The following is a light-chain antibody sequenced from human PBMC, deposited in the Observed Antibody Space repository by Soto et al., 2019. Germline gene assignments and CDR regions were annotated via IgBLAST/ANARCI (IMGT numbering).Light chain of an antibody. CDR1: QSVSSN. CDR2: RAS. Sequence: EIVMTQSPATLSVSPGERATLSCRASQSVSSNVAWYQQRPGQAPRLLIYRASTRATGIPARFSGSGSGTEFTLTISRLEPEDFAVYYCQQYYGSPGITFGQGTRLEIK. V-gene: IGKV3-15*01. J-gene: IGKJ5*01. CDR3: QQYYGSPGIT.